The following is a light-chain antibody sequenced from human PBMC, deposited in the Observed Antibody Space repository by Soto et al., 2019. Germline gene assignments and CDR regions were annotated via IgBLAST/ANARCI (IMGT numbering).Light chain of an antibody. CDR2: GAS. CDR1: QSVRSSY. CDR3: KLHLTSPPGYT. V-gene: IGKV3-20*01. Sequence: ENVLTQSPGTLSLSPGERATLSCRASQSVRSSYLAWYQQRPGQAPRLLIYGASSRAAGIPDRFSGSGSGTDFTLTISRLEPEDFAVYYCKLHLTSPPGYTFGPGTK. J-gene: IGKJ2*01.